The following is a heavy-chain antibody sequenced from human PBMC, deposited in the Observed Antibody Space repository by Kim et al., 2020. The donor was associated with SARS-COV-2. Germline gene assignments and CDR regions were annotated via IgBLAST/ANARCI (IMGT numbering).Heavy chain of an antibody. D-gene: IGHD6-19*01. CDR2: INAGNGNT. Sequence: ASVKVSCKASGYTFTSYAMHWVRQAPGQRLEWMGWINAGNGNTKYSQKFQGRVTITRDTSASTAYMELSSLRSEDTAVYYCARDHSKTNSGWFQGSYYYYYYGMDVWGQGTTVTVSS. CDR3: ARDHSKTNSGWFQGSYYYYYYGMDV. CDR1: GYTFTSYA. J-gene: IGHJ6*02. V-gene: IGHV1-3*01.